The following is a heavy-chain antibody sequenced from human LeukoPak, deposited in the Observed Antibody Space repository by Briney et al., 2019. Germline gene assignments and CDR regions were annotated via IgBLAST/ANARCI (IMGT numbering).Heavy chain of an antibody. J-gene: IGHJ3*02. D-gene: IGHD3-22*01. V-gene: IGHV4-59*01. CDR3: ARYDYDTSAYHDAFDI. CDR2: IYYSGST. CDR1: GVSISTFY. Sequence: SETLSLTCTVSGVSISTFYWTWIRQAPGKGLEYLGYIYYSGSTNYNPSLKSRVTISVDTSKNQFSLRLSSVTAADTAVYFCARYDYDTSAYHDAFDIWGQGTMVTVSS.